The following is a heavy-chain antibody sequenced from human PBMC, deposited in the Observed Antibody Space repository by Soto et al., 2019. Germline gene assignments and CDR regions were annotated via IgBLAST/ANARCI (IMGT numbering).Heavy chain of an antibody. J-gene: IGHJ5*02. D-gene: IGHD6-13*01. CDR2: TYYRSKWYN. V-gene: IGHV6-1*01. CDR1: GDSVSSNSAA. CDR3: ERDAPAGATGFDP. Sequence: SQTLSLTCAISGDSVSSNSAAWNWIRQSPSRGLEWLGRTYYRSKWYNDYAVSVKSRITINPDTSKDQFSLQLNSVTPEDTAVFYGERDAPAGATGFDPWGQGTLVTVPS.